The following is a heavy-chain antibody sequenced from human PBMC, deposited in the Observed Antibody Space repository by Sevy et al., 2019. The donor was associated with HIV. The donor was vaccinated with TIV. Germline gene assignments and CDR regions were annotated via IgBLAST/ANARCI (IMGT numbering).Heavy chain of an antibody. Sequence: GGSLRLSCAASGFTFSTYTMNWVRQAPGKGLEWVSSISSSSSYIYYADSVKGRFTISRDNAKNSLYLQMNSLRVEDTAVYYCARAAYYCSTTSCYIDYWGQGTLVTVPS. D-gene: IGHD2-2*02. CDR2: ISSSSSYI. CDR3: ARAAYYCSTTSCYIDY. CDR1: GFTFSTYT. V-gene: IGHV3-21*01. J-gene: IGHJ4*02.